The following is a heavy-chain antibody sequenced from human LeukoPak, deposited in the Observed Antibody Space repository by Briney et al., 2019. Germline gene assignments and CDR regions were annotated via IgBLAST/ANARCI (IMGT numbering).Heavy chain of an antibody. CDR3: ARWPGYCSGGSCYQYYYYGMDV. J-gene: IGHJ6*02. V-gene: IGHV1-69*05. D-gene: IGHD2-15*01. CDR2: IIPIFGTA. CDR1: GGTFSSYA. Sequence: SVKVSCKASGGTFSSYAISWVRQAPGQGLEWMGGIIPIFGTADYAQKFQGRVTMTTDTSTSTAYMELRSLRSDDTAVYYCARWPGYCSGGSCYQYYYYGMDVWGQGTTVTVS.